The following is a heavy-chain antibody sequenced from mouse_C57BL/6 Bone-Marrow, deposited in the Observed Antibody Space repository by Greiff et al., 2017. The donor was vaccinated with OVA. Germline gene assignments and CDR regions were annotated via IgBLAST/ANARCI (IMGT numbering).Heavy chain of an antibody. CDR2: IDPEDGEN. J-gene: IGHJ3*01. Sequence: EVQLQQSGAELVKPGASVKLSCTASGFNIKDYYMHWVKQRTEQGLEWIGRIDPEDGENKYAPKFQGKATITADTSSNTAYLQLSSLTSEDTAVYYCGRGNYGGFFAYWGQGTLVTVSA. D-gene: IGHD2-1*01. V-gene: IGHV14-2*01. CDR1: GFNIKDYY. CDR3: GRGNYGGFFAY.